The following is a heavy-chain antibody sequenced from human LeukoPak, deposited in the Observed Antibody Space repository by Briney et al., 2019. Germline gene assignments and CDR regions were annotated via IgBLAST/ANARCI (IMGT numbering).Heavy chain of an antibody. Sequence: SVKVSCKASGYTFTSYDINWVRQATGQGLEWMGWMNPNSGNTGYAQKFQGTVTITRNTSISTAYMELSSLRSEDTAVYYCARVVMGAKDAFDIWGQGTMVTVSS. CDR1: GYTFTSYD. J-gene: IGHJ3*02. CDR2: MNPNSGNT. D-gene: IGHD1-26*01. CDR3: ARVVMGAKDAFDI. V-gene: IGHV1-8*03.